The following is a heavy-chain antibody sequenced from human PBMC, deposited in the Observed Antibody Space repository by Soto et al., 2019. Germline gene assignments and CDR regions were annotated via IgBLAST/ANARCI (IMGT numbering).Heavy chain of an antibody. CDR2: IKNIADGETV. J-gene: IGHJ4*02. CDR1: GMSFGDAW. CDR3: TTSGWLEH. V-gene: IGHV3-15*01. Sequence: EVQLVQSGGGLVRPGESLTLSCAVSGMSFGDAWMSWVRQAPGKGLEWVGRIKNIADGETVAYAAAVEGRFTISRVNSRDSMYLQMNSLQTDDTAMYYCTTSGWLEHWGQGTLGTVSA. D-gene: IGHD6-19*01.